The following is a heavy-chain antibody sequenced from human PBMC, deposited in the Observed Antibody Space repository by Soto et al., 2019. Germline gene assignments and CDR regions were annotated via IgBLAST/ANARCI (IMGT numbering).Heavy chain of an antibody. CDR3: AKVPSMHYDILTGPFDY. CDR1: GFTFSSYA. V-gene: IGHV3-23*01. D-gene: IGHD3-9*01. Sequence: GGSLRLSCAASGFTFSSYAMSWVRQAPGKGLEWVSAISGSGGSTYYADSVKGRFTISRDNSKNTLYLQMNSLRAEDTAVYYCAKVPSMHYDILTGPFDYWGQGTLVTVSS. CDR2: ISGSGGST. J-gene: IGHJ4*02.